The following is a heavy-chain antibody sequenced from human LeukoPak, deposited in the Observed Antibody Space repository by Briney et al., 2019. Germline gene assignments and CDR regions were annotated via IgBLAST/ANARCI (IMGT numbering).Heavy chain of an antibody. D-gene: IGHD4-11*01. Sequence: PSETLSLTCAVYGGSFSGYYWSWIRQPPGKGLEWIGEINHSGSTNYNPSLKSRVTISVDTSKNQFSLKLSSVTAADTAVYYCARGLSTRSVYWGQGTLVTVSS. V-gene: IGHV4-34*01. CDR1: GGSFSGYY. CDR3: ARGLSTRSVY. J-gene: IGHJ4*02. CDR2: INHSGST.